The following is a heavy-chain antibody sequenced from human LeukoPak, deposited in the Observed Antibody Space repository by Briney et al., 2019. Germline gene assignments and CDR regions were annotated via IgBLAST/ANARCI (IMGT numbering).Heavy chain of an antibody. V-gene: IGHV3-30*03. CDR3: ARDPYFDY. J-gene: IGHJ4*02. CDR1: GFTFITHG. CDR2: IAFDGSNQ. Sequence: HPGGSLRLSCAASGFTFITHGMHWVRQAPGKGLEWVAIIAFDGSNQYYADSVKGRFTISRDNSKNTLYLQMNSLRAEDTAVYYCARDPYFDYWGQGTLVTVSS.